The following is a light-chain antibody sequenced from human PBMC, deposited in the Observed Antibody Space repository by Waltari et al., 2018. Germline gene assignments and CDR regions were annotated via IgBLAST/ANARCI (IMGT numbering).Light chain of an antibody. CDR3: QQHYTAPVT. V-gene: IGKV4-1*01. CDR2: WAS. Sequence: DIVMTQSTASLAVSLGERATINCKSSNSVLYSPNQKNYLAWYQQKPGQPPNLLIYWASTRESGVPDRFSGSGSGTNFTLTISSLQAEDVAVYYCQQHYTAPVTFGQGTKLEI. J-gene: IGKJ2*01. CDR1: NSVLYSPNQKNY.